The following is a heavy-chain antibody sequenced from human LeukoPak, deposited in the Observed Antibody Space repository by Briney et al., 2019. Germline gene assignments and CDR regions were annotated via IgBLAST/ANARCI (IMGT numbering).Heavy chain of an antibody. CDR2: INWNGGST. D-gene: IGHD1-26*01. Sequence: GGSLRLSCAASGFTFSTYAMSWVRKAPGKGLEWVSGINWNGGSTGYADSVKGRFTISRDNAKNSLYLQMNSLRAEDTALYYCAREEGRIVGATTTHYYYYGMDVWGQGTTVTVSS. J-gene: IGHJ6*02. CDR1: GFTFSTYA. CDR3: AREEGRIVGATTTHYYYYGMDV. V-gene: IGHV3-20*04.